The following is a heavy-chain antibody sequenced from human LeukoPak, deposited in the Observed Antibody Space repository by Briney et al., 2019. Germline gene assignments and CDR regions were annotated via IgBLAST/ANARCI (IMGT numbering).Heavy chain of an antibody. J-gene: IGHJ6*02. D-gene: IGHD2-15*01. CDR3: AREEMYCSGGRCYPGRVYYYYGMDV. CDR1: GNNYY. CDR2: INPSDGST. V-gene: IGHV1-46*02. Sequence: ASVKVSCKTSGNNYYIHWVRQAPGQGLEWMGTINPSDGSTRYAQKSQGRVTMTRDTSTSTVYMELSRLRSEDPAVYYCAREEMYCSGGRCYPGRVYYYYGMDVWGQGTTVTVSS.